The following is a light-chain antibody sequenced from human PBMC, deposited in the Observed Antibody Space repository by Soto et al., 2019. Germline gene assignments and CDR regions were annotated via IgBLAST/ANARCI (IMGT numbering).Light chain of an antibody. CDR1: QSVSSN. CDR3: QKYNSAPLT. CDR2: GAS. Sequence: EIVMTQSPATLSVSPGERATLSCRASQSVSSNLAWYQQKPGQAPRLLIYGASTRVTGIPSRFSGSGSGTDFTLTISSLQPEDVAAYYCQKYNSAPLTFGGGTKVDIK. J-gene: IGKJ4*01. V-gene: IGKV3-15*01.